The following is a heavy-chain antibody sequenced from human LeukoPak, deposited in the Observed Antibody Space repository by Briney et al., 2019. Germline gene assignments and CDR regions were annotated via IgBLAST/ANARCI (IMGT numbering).Heavy chain of an antibody. CDR3: ARGWHSGYDGDDY. Sequence: ASVKVSCKASGYTFTSYYMHWVRQTPGQGLEWMGIINPSGGSTSHAQKFQGRVTMTRDMSTSTVYMELSSLRSEDTAVYYCARGWHSGYDGDDYWGQGTLVTVSS. V-gene: IGHV1-46*01. CDR1: GYTFTSYY. CDR2: INPSGGST. J-gene: IGHJ4*02. D-gene: IGHD5-12*01.